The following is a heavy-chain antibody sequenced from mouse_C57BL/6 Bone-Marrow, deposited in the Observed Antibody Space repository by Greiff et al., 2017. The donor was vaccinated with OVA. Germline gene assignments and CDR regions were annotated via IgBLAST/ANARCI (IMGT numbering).Heavy chain of an antibody. D-gene: IGHD4-1*01. CDR1: GFTFSSYG. CDR2: ISSGGSYT. V-gene: IGHV5-6*01. J-gene: IGHJ3*01. Sequence: EVKVVESGGDLVKPGGSLKLSCAASGFTFSSYGMSWVRQTPDKRLEWVATISSGGSYTYYPDSVKGRFTISRDNAKNTLYLQMSSLKSEDTAMYYCARLTGGGRFAYWGQGTLVTVSA. CDR3: ARLTGGGRFAY.